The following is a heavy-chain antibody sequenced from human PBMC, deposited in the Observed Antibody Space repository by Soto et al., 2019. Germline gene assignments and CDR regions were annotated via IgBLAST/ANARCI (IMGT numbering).Heavy chain of an antibody. V-gene: IGHV4-34*01. J-gene: IGHJ6*03. Sequence: QVQLQQWGAGLLKPSETLSLTCAVYGESFSGYYWSWIRQPPGKGLEWIGEINHGGSSNYNPSLKSRVTIAIDTTKGQFSLKLKSVTAADTAGYDCVRFDQTLTTGMYYYYMDVWGRGTTVTVTS. CDR3: VRFDQTLTTGMYYYYMDV. CDR1: GESFSGYY. CDR2: INHGGSS. D-gene: IGHD1-1*01.